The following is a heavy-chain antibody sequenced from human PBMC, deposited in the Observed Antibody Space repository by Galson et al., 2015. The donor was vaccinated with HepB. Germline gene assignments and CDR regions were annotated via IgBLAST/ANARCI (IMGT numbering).Heavy chain of an antibody. V-gene: IGHV3-74*01. CDR1: GFTFSSYW. Sequence: SLRLSCAASGFTFSSYWMHWVRQAPGKGLVWVSRINSDGSSTSYADSVKGRFTISRDNAKNTLYLQMNSLRAEDTAVYYCAREGPVICSSTSCYSSDWGQGTLVTVSS. CDR3: AREGPVICSSTSCYSSD. D-gene: IGHD2-2*01. J-gene: IGHJ4*02. CDR2: INSDGSST.